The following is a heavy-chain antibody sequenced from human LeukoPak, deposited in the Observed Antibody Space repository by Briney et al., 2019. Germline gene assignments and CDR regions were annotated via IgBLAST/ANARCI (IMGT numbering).Heavy chain of an antibody. CDR3: ARVMGDYVWGSYRYTLDY. CDR1: GGSISNSY. D-gene: IGHD3-16*02. V-gene: IGHV4-59*12. CDR2: IYYSGST. J-gene: IGHJ4*02. Sequence: PSETLSLTCTVSGGSISNSYWSWIRQPPGKGLEWIGYIYYSGSTNYNPSLKSRVTISVDTSKNQFSLKLSSVTAADTAVYYCARVMGDYVWGSYRYTLDYWGQGTLVTVSS.